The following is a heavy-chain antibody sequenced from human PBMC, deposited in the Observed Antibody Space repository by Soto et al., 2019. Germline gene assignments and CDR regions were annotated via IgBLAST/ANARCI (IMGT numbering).Heavy chain of an antibody. Sequence: EVQLLESGGGLVQPGGSLRLSCAASGFTFSSYAMSWVRQAPGKGLEWVSAISGSGGSTYYADSVKGRFTISRDNSKNTLYLQMNSLRAEDTAVYYSAKVLARIAVAGAGGYFDYWGQGTLVTVSS. V-gene: IGHV3-23*01. D-gene: IGHD6-19*01. CDR3: AKVLARIAVAGAGGYFDY. J-gene: IGHJ4*02. CDR2: ISGSGGST. CDR1: GFTFSSYA.